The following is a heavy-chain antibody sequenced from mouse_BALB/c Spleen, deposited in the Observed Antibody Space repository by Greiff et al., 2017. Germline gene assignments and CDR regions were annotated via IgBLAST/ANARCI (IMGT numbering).Heavy chain of an antibody. Sequence: EVQLVESGPELVKPGASVKMSCKASGYTFTSYVMHWVKQKPGQGLEWIGYINPYNDGTKYNEKFKGKATLTSDKSSSTAYMELSSLTSEDSAVYYCARWITTTDGSMDYWGQGTSVTVSS. CDR1: GYTFTSYV. V-gene: IGHV1-14*01. CDR3: ARWITTTDGSMDY. CDR2: INPYNDGT. J-gene: IGHJ4*01. D-gene: IGHD2-4*01.